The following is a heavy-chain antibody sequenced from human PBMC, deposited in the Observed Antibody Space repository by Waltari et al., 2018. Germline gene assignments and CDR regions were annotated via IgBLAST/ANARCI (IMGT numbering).Heavy chain of an antibody. J-gene: IGHJ5*02. V-gene: IGHV1-2*02. CDR2: INPNSGGT. D-gene: IGHD2-2*02. CDR1: GYTFTGYY. CDR3: ARDLVVVPAAIGGRNWFDP. Sequence: QVQLVQSGAEVKKPGASVKVSCKASGYTFTGYYMHWVRQAPGQGLEWMGWINPNSGGTNYAQKFQGRVTMTSDTSISTAYMELSRLRSDDTAVYYCARDLVVVPAAIGGRNWFDPWGQGTLVTVSS.